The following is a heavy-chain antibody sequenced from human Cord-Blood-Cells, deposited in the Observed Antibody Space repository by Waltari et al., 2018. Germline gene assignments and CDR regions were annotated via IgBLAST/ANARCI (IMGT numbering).Heavy chain of an antibody. V-gene: IGHV3-73*02. Sequence: EVQLVESGGGLVQPGGSLKLSCAASGFTFSGPALHWVRSDSGKGLEWVGRIRSKANSYATAYAASVKGRFTISRDDSKNTAYLQMNSLKTEDTAVYYCTSLHYYDSSGYYYWGQGTLVTVSS. D-gene: IGHD3-22*01. CDR2: IRSKANSYAT. CDR1: GFTFSGPA. CDR3: TSLHYYDSSGYYY. J-gene: IGHJ4*02.